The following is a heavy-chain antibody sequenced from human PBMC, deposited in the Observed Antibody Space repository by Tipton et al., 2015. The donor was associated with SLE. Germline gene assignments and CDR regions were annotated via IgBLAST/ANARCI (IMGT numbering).Heavy chain of an antibody. CDR3: TTDDGGWYLQH. CDR1: GFTFSSYA. CDR2: ISGSGGST. V-gene: IGHV3-23*01. D-gene: IGHD6-19*01. J-gene: IGHJ1*01. Sequence: GSLRLSCAASGFTFSSYAMSWVRQAPGKGLEWVSAISGSGGSTYYADSAKGRFTISRDNSKNTLYLQMNSLRAEDTAVYYCTTDDGGWYLQHWGQGTLVTVSS.